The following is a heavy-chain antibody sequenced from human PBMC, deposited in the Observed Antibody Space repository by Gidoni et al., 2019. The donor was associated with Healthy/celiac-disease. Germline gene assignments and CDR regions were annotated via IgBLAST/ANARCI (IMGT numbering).Heavy chain of an antibody. D-gene: IGHD5-18*01. V-gene: IGHV4-39*01. CDR1: GGSISSSSYY. Sequence: QLQLQESGPGLVKPSETLSLTCTVSGGSISSSSYYWGWIRQPPGKGLEWIGSIYYSGSTYYNPSLKSRVTISVDTSKNQFSLKLSSVTAADTAVYYCARHPLSYGPSLDYWGQGTLVTVSS. CDR2: IYYSGST. J-gene: IGHJ4*02. CDR3: ARHPLSYGPSLDY.